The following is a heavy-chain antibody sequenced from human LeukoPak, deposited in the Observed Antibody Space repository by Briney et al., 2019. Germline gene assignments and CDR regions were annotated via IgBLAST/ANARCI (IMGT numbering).Heavy chain of an antibody. Sequence: SETLSLTCTVSGGSISSYYWSWIRQPPGKGLEWIGYIYYSGSTNYNPSLKSRVTISVDTSKNQFSLKLSSVTAADTAVYYCARHIMPYSSLPTFDPWGQGTLVTVSS. CDR3: ARHIMPYSSLPTFDP. V-gene: IGHV4-59*08. J-gene: IGHJ5*02. CDR1: GGSISSYY. CDR2: IYYSGST. D-gene: IGHD6-19*01.